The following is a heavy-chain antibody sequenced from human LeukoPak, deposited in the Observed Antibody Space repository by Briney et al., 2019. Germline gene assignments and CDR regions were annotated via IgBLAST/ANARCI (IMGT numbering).Heavy chain of an antibody. CDR1: GFTFDDYA. V-gene: IGHV3-9*03. Sequence: PGRSLRLSCAPSGFTFDDYAMHWVRQAPGKGLEWVSGISWNSGSIGYADSVKGRFTISRDNAKNSLYLQMNSLRAEDMALYYCAKAPIRGYSYGYFDYWGQGTLVTVSS. CDR2: ISWNSGSI. D-gene: IGHD5-18*01. CDR3: AKAPIRGYSYGYFDY. J-gene: IGHJ4*02.